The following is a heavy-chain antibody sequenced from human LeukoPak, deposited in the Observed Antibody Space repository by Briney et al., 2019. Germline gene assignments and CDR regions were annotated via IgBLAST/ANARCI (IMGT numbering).Heavy chain of an antibody. CDR3: ARDGMGGIKAFDI. J-gene: IGHJ3*02. D-gene: IGHD3-10*01. CDR1: GFTFSGYW. CDR2: IKHDGSQK. Sequence: GGSLRLSCAASGFTFSGYWMSWVRQAPGRGLEWVANIKHDGSQKYYVDSVKGRITISRDNAKNSLYLQMTSLRAEDTAVYYCARDGMGGIKAFDIWGQGTMVTVSS. V-gene: IGHV3-7*05.